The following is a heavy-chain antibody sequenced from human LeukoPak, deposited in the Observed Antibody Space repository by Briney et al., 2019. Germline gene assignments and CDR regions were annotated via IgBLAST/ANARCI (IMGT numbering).Heavy chain of an antibody. CDR3: TTLDGDYAPDY. CDR1: GFPFSNAW. D-gene: IGHD4-17*01. V-gene: IGHV3-15*04. Sequence: GGSLRLSCAGSGFPFSNAWMSWVRQAPGKGLEWVGRMESKSDGGSTEYTAPGKGRFTISRDDSKNTLYLQINSLKSEDTAVYYCTTLDGDYAPDYWGQGTLVTVSS. J-gene: IGHJ4*02. CDR2: MESKSDGGST.